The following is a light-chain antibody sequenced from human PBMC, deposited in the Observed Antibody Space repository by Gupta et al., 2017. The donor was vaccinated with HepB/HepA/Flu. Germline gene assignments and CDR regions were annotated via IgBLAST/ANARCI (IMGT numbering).Light chain of an antibody. CDR3: STYESTDTEV. CDR1: SSDVGGYNY. V-gene: IGLV2-14*01. Sequence: HSALTQPASVSGPPGQSITISCTGTSSDVGGYNYVSWYQQYPGKAPKLMIYDVSHRPSGVSDRFSSSKSGNTASLTSAGLQAEDEGNYYGSTYESTDTEVFGTGTEVTVL. J-gene: IGLJ1*01. CDR2: DVS.